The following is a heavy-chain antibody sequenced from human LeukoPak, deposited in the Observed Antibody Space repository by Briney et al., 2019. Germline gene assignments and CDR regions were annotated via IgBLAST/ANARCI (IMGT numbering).Heavy chain of an antibody. Sequence: ASVKVSCKASGYTFTNHPMHWVRQAPGQGLEWVGWTDPNSGDTNYVQKFQGRVTMTRDPSISTAYMELSGLRADDTAVYYCARERYTAYGNFDYWGQGTQVTVSS. CDR2: TDPNSGDT. V-gene: IGHV1-2*02. CDR3: ARERYTAYGNFDY. J-gene: IGHJ4*02. CDR1: GYTFTNHP. D-gene: IGHD5-12*01.